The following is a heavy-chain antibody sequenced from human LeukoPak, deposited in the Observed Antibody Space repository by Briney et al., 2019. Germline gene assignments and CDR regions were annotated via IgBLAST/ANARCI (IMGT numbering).Heavy chain of an antibody. CDR3: ARQGRIVVVTTTHDAFDI. J-gene: IGHJ3*02. CDR1: GYIFTNYW. Sequence: GESLKISCKGSGYIFTNYWIGWVRQMPGEGLEWMGIIYSGDSDVRYSPSLQGQVTISVDKSISTAYLQWSSLKASDTAMYYCARQGRIVVVTTTHDAFDIWGQGTMVTVSS. CDR2: IYSGDSDV. D-gene: IGHD2-21*02. V-gene: IGHV5-51*01.